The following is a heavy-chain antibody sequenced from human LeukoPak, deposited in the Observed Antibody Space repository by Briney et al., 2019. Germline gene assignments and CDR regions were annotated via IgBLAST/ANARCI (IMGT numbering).Heavy chain of an antibody. CDR1: GGSIRSSYYY. Sequence: SETLSLTCTVSGGSIRSSYYYWGWIRQPPGKGLEWIGSIYDSGSTYYNPSLKSRVTISVDTSKNQFSLKLSSVTAADTAVCYCARLSGYSSGHYYSDYWGQGTLVTVSS. CDR2: IYDSGST. V-gene: IGHV4-39*07. D-gene: IGHD3-22*01. J-gene: IGHJ4*02. CDR3: ARLSGYSSGHYYSDY.